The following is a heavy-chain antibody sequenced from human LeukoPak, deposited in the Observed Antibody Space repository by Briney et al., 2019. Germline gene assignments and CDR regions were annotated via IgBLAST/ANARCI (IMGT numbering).Heavy chain of an antibody. Sequence: SVKGSCKASGGTFSSYAISWVRQAPGQGLEWMGRIIPILGIANYAQKFQGRVTITADKSTSTAYMELSSLRSEDTAVYYCARTPPDDSSGYYLEYFQHWGQGTLVTVSS. D-gene: IGHD3-22*01. CDR2: IIPILGIA. CDR1: GGTFSSYA. CDR3: ARTPPDDSSGYYLEYFQH. J-gene: IGHJ1*01. V-gene: IGHV1-69*04.